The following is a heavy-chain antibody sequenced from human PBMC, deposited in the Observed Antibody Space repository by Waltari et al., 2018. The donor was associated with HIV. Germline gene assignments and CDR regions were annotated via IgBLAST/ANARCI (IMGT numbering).Heavy chain of an antibody. CDR2: MNMDGTRI. CDR1: GFTFSNYW. D-gene: IGHD3-3*01. Sequence: EVQLVESGGGLVQPGGSLRLSCATSGFTFSNYWMHWVRKDPGKGLVWVSRMNMDGTRISYADSVKGRFTTSRDNAKHTLYLQMNSLRDEDTAVYYCAREDFGAGNWFFDLWGRGTLVTVSS. J-gene: IGHJ2*01. V-gene: IGHV3-74*01. CDR3: AREDFGAGNWFFDL.